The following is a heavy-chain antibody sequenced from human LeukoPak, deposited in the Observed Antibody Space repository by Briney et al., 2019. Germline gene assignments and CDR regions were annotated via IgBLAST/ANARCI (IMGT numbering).Heavy chain of an antibody. CDR3: ARVTKTGAPPIGI. D-gene: IGHD1-1*01. CDR2: INPSGGST. V-gene: IGHV1-46*03. CDR1: GYTFTSYY. J-gene: IGHJ3*02. Sequence: ASVKVSCKXSGYTFTSYYMHWVRQAPGQGLERMGIINPSGGSTSYAQKFQGRVTMTRDTSTSTVYMELSSLRSEDTAVYYCARVTKTGAPPIGIWGQGTMVTVSS.